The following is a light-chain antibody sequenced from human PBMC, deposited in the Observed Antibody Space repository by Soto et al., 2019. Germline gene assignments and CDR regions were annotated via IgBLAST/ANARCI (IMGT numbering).Light chain of an antibody. J-gene: IGKJ1*01. CDR2: AAS. V-gene: IGKV1-8*01. CDR3: QQYYSYPHT. Sequence: AIRMTQSPSSLSASTGDRVTITCRACQGISSYLAWYQQKPGKAPKLLIYAASTLQSGVPSRFSGSGSGTDFTLTISCLQSEDFATYYCQQYYSYPHTFGQGTKVDIK. CDR1: QGISSY.